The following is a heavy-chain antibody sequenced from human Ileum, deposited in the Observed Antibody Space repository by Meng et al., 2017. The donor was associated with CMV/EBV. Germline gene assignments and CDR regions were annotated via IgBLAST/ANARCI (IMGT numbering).Heavy chain of an antibody. V-gene: IGHV3-74*03. CDR3: ARADIGITVAGARTRFDP. CDR2: ISSDGTGS. J-gene: IGHJ5*02. CDR1: FGFRSYW. D-gene: IGHD1-20*01. Sequence: FGFRSYWMHWVRQVPGKGLVWVARISSDGTGSTYAASVRGRFTISRDNAENTLYLQMNSLRAEDTALYYCARADIGITVAGARTRFDPWGQGTLVTVSS.